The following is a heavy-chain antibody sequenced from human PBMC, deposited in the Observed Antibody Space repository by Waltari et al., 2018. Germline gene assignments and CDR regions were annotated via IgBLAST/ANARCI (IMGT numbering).Heavy chain of an antibody. D-gene: IGHD3-3*01. CDR2: IRSKAYGGTT. CDR3: TRDRLGTYYDCWSGYYPFDY. V-gene: IGHV3-49*03. J-gene: IGHJ4*02. Sequence: EVQLVESGGGLVQPGRSLRLSCTASGFTFGDYAMSWFRQAPGKGLEWVGFIRSKAYGGTTEYAASVKGRFTIARDESKSIAYLQMNSLKTEDTAVYYCTRDRLGTYYDCWSGYYPFDYWGQGTLVTVSS. CDR1: GFTFGDYA.